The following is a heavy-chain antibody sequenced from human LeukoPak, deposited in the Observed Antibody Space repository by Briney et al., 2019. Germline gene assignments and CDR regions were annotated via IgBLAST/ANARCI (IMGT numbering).Heavy chain of an antibody. CDR1: GGTFSSYA. D-gene: IGHD1-26*01. CDR3: ARGSPRLYYFDY. CDR2: IIPILGIA. Sequence: WASVKASCKASGGTFSSYAISWVRQPPGHGLEWMGRIIPILGIANYAQKCQGRVTITADKSTSTAYMELSSLRSEDTAVYYCARGSPRLYYFDYWGQGTLVTVSS. J-gene: IGHJ4*02. V-gene: IGHV1-69*04.